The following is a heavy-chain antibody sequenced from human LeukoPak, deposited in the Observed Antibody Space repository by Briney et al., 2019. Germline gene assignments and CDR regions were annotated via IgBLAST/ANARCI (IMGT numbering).Heavy chain of an antibody. J-gene: IGHJ5*02. Sequence: SETLSLTCAVYGESFSEYYCSWIRQPPGKGLEWIGQINHSGGTNYHPSPKTRVTISLDTSKNQVSLKLRSVTAADTAVYYCAFEGPVSGYAFDPWGQGALVAVSS. CDR1: GESFSEYY. V-gene: IGHV4-34*01. CDR3: AFEGPVSGYAFDP. D-gene: IGHD5-12*01. CDR2: INHSGGT.